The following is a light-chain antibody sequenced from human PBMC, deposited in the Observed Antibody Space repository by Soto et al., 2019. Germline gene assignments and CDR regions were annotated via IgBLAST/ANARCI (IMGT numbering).Light chain of an antibody. V-gene: IGKV2-28*01. J-gene: IGKJ1*01. Sequence: DIVMTQSPLSLTVTPGEPASISCRSSQSLLHSNGHTYLDWYLQKPGQSPQLLIYATSKRASGVPDRFSGSGSGTDFTLKISRVEAEDVGVYYCRQTIESPRTFGQGTKVEIK. CDR3: RQTIESPRT. CDR2: ATS. CDR1: QSLLHSNGHTY.